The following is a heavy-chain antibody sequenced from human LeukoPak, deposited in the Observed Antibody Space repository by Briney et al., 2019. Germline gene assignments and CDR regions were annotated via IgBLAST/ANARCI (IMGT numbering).Heavy chain of an antibody. CDR3: ARDPSSSGYYGY. CDR1: GFTFSNYE. Sequence: GGTLRLSCAASGFTFSNYEMNWVRQAPGKGLEWVSYISSSGTSIYYADSVKGRFTISRDNAKNSLYLQMNNLRAEDTGIYYCARDPSSSGYYGYWGQGTLVTVSS. D-gene: IGHD3-22*01. J-gene: IGHJ4*02. CDR2: ISSSGTSI. V-gene: IGHV3-48*03.